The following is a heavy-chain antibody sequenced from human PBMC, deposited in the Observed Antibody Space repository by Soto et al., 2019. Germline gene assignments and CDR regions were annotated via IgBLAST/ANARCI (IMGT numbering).Heavy chain of an antibody. Sequence: QEQLVQSGAEVKKPGASVRVACKASGYTFSSFDITWVRHSPGQGLEWIGRMNPNNDDTAYPQKFQDRVIMTSNTSISTDYTHLSSLTSDDTAVYYCARGWSFGLGSHVLNWGQGTLVTVS. V-gene: IGHV1-8*01. CDR3: ARGWSFGLGSHVLN. J-gene: IGHJ4*02. CDR1: GYTFSSFD. D-gene: IGHD3-9*01. CDR2: MNPNNDDT.